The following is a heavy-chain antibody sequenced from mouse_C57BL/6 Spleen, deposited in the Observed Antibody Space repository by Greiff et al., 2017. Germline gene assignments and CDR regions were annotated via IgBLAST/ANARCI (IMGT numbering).Heavy chain of an antibody. D-gene: IGHD2-4*01. J-gene: IGHJ3*01. CDR2: IDPANGNT. CDR3: AYYDYDVGTFAY. V-gene: IGHV14-3*01. Sequence: VQLKESVAELVRPGASVKLSCTASGFNIKNTYMHWVKQRPEQGLEWIGRIDPANGNTKYAPKFQGKATITADTSSNTAYLQLSSLTSEDTAIYYCAYYDYDVGTFAYWGQGTLVTVSA. CDR1: GFNIKNTY.